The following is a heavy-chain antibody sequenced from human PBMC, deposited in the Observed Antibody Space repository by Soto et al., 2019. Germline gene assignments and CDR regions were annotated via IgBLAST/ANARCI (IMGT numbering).Heavy chain of an antibody. D-gene: IGHD1-7*01. J-gene: IGHJ4*02. CDR1: GGSFTSNNW. CDR2: IYRTGST. Sequence: QVQLQESGPGLVKPSGTLSLTCAVSGGSFTSNNWWTWVRQPPGQGLEWIGEIYRTGSTNYNPSLKSRVTISLDKSENQVSRQVTSLTAAATAVYYCASRDPGTSVDYWGQVTLVTVSS. CDR3: ASRDPGTSVDY. V-gene: IGHV4-4*02.